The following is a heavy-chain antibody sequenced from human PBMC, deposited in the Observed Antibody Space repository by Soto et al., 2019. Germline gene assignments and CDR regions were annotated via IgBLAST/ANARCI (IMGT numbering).Heavy chain of an antibody. CDR1: GYTFTSYG. V-gene: IGHV1-18*01. D-gene: IGHD2-15*01. CDR2: ISAYNGNT. J-gene: IGHJ4*02. CDR3: AREIRYCSGGSCYSYFAY. Sequence: WASVKVSCKASGYTFTSYGISWVRQAPGQGLEWMGWISAYNGNTNYAQKLQGRVTMTTDTSTSTAYMELRSLRSDDTAVYYCAREIRYCSGGSCYSYFAYWGRGTLVTGSS.